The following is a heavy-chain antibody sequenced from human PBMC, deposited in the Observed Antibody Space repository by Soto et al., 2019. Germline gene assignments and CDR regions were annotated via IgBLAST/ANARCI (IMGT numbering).Heavy chain of an antibody. D-gene: IGHD3-10*01. CDR1: GFTFSSYG. CDR3: AKGGPMVRGPRGYFEY. V-gene: IGHV3-30*18. J-gene: IGHJ4*02. Sequence: QVQLVESGGGVVQPGRSLRLSCAASGFTFSSYGMHWVRQAPGKGLEWVAVISYDGSNKYYADSVKGRFTISRDNSKNTLYLQMNSLRAEDTAVYYCAKGGPMVRGPRGYFEYWGQGTLVTVSS. CDR2: ISYDGSNK.